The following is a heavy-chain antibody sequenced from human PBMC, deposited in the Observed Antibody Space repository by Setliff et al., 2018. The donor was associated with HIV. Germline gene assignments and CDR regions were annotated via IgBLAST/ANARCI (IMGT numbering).Heavy chain of an antibody. Sequence: PSETLSLTCTVSGGSISSGGYYWSWIRQHPGKGLEWIGYIYYSGSTNYNPSLKSRVTISVDTSKNQFSLKLSSVTAADTAVYYCARLSYDYVWGSYRYTDYYYYMDVWGKGTTVTVSS. D-gene: IGHD3-16*02. CDR2: IYYSGST. CDR1: GGSISSGGYY. J-gene: IGHJ6*03. V-gene: IGHV4-61*08. CDR3: ARLSYDYVWGSYRYTDYYYYMDV.